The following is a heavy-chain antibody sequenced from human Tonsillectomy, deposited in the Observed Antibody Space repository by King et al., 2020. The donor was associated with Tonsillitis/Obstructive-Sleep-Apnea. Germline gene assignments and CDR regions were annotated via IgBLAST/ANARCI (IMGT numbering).Heavy chain of an antibody. Sequence: QLVQSGAEVKKPGASVKVSCKASGYTFTNYGISWVRQAPGQGLEWMAWISAHNGHTNYAQKLQGRVTMTTDTSTSTAYMELRSLRSDDTAVYYCARDSMSHYYDSSGYYTVNYWGQGTLVTVSA. D-gene: IGHD3-22*01. CDR1: GYTFTNYG. CDR2: ISAHNGHT. V-gene: IGHV1-18*01. CDR3: ARDSMSHYYDSSGYYTVNY. J-gene: IGHJ4*02.